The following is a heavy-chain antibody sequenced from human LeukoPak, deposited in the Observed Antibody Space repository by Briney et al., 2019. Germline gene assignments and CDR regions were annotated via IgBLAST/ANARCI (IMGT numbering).Heavy chain of an antibody. CDR2: ISGSGGIT. V-gene: IGHV3-23*01. Sequence: GGSLRLSCAASGFTFSNYAVSWVRQAPGKGLEWVSTISGSGGITYYADSVKGRFTISRDTSKNTLYLQMNSLRAEDTAVYDCAKASRSGVAATASGWYFELWGRGTLVTVSS. CDR1: GFTFSNYA. D-gene: IGHD6-13*01. J-gene: IGHJ2*01. CDR3: AKASRSGVAATASGWYFEL.